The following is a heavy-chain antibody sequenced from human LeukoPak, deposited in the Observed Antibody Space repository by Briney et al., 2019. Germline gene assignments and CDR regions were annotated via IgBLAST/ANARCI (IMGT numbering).Heavy chain of an antibody. CDR1: GGSISGSSYY. J-gene: IGHJ4*02. Sequence: ETLSLTCTVSGGSISGSSYYWGWVRQAPGKGLEWVSVIYSGGSTYYADSVKGRFTISRDNSKNTLYLQMNSLRAEDTAVYYCARAGGVNGATNYFDYWGQGTLVTVSS. V-gene: IGHV3-53*01. CDR2: IYSGGST. CDR3: ARAGGVNGATNYFDY. D-gene: IGHD1-26*01.